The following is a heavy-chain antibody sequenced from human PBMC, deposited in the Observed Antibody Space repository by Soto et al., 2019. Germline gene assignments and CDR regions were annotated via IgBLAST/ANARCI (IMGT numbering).Heavy chain of an antibody. CDR1: GYSFTSYW. CDR3: ARQRCSGGSCYYDAFDI. D-gene: IGHD2-15*01. J-gene: IGHJ3*02. V-gene: IGHV5-10-1*01. Sequence: GESLKISCKGSGYSFTSYWISWVRQMPGKGLEWMGRIDPSDSYTNYSPSFQGHVTISADKSISTAYLQWSSLKASDTAMYYCARQRCSGGSCYYDAFDIWGQATMVTVSS. CDR2: IDPSDSYT.